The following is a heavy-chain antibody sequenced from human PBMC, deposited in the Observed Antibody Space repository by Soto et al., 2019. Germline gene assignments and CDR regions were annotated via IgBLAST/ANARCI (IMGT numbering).Heavy chain of an antibody. CDR3: AREADHPIVGANEKFDY. D-gene: IGHD1-26*01. Sequence: GASVQVSCQASGGTFSSYAISWVRPAPGQGLEWMGGIFPIFGKAKNAQKLQGRVTNPADESMRTAYMELSRLTYEDTPVYYCAREADHPIVGANEKFDYWGQGTLVTVSS. CDR1: GGTFSSYA. V-gene: IGHV1-69*13. J-gene: IGHJ4*02. CDR2: IFPIFGKA.